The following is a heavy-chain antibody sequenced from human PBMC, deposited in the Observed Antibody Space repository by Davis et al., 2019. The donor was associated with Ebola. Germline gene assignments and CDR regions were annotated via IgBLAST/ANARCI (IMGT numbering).Heavy chain of an antibody. D-gene: IGHD1-1*01. J-gene: IGHJ6*02. CDR3: ARGLFWSGLDV. CDR1: GGSISSSNHY. CDR2: INHHGIT. Sequence: SETLSLTCTVSGGSISSSNHYWGWIRQPPGKGLEWMGEINHHGITSYNPSLKSRVSMSVDTSKKQFSLKVTSVTAADTAVYYCARGLFWSGLDVWGQGTTVTVSS. V-gene: IGHV4-39*07.